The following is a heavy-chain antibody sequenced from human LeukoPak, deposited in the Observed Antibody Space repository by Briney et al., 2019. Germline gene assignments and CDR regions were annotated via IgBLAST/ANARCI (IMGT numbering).Heavy chain of an antibody. J-gene: IGHJ4*02. CDR1: GFTFSSSC. D-gene: IGHD6-25*01. CDR2: ISSESAYI. CDR3: VRAAAAADIPYYLDF. Sequence: PAGSLRLSCSASGFTFSSSCINWVRQASRKKLEWVSSISSESAYIYFADSTKCRFTISRDNTQNLVYLQMNSLKAEDTAVYFCVRAAAAADIPYYLDFWGQGTLVTVSS. V-gene: IGHV3-21*06.